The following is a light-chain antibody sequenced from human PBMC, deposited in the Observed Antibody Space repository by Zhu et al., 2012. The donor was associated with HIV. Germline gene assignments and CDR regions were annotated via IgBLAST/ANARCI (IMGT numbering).Light chain of an antibody. J-gene: IGKJ4*01. CDR3: QQRTNWPPSLT. V-gene: IGKV3-11*01. Sequence: EVVLTQFPATLSLSPGERATLSCRASQSVSTYLAWYQQKPGQAPRLLIYDAFNRATGIPARFTGSGSGTDFNLTISSLEPEDFALYYCQQRTNWPPSLTFGGGPRWRS. CDR2: DAF. CDR1: QSVSTY.